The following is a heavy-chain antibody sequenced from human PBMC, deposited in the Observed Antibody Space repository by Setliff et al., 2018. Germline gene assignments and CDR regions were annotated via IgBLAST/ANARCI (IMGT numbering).Heavy chain of an antibody. V-gene: IGHV1-18*01. CDR1: GYKFADYG. D-gene: IGHD2-2*01. CDR2: IGVYTGKT. CDR3: SRLVRYCTRTSCQRASGDDY. J-gene: IGHJ4*02. Sequence: GASVKVSCKASGYKFADYGITWVRQAPGQGLEWMGWIGVYTGKTYSAQKLQGRLTMTTDTSTTTAYMELRSLRSDDTAVYYCSRLVRYCTRTSCQRASGDDYWGQGTLVTVSS.